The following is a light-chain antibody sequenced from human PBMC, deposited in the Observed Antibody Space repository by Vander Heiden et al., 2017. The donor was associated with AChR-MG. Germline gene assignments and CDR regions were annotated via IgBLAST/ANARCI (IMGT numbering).Light chain of an antibody. J-gene: IGKJ1*01. Sequence: VLTQSPGALSLSPGERATLSCRASQALTSTNFLAWYQQRPGQAPRLLIYGSSTRASGIPDRFSGSGSGTDFTLTITRLEPENSAVYYCQQYGSSTGTFGQGTKVEI. CDR1: QALTSTN. CDR3: QQYGSSTGT. V-gene: IGKV3-20*01. CDR2: GSS.